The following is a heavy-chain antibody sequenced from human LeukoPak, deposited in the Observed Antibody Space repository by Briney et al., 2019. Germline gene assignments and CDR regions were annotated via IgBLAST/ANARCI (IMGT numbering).Heavy chain of an antibody. V-gene: IGHV1-69*05. CDR2: IIPIFGTA. J-gene: IGHJ4*02. CDR1: GGTFSRYT. CDR3: ARDAVLYPSRNYYFDY. Sequence: SVKVSCKASGGTFSRYTLNWVRQAPGQGLEWMGGIIPIFGTANYAQKFQGRVTITTDESTSTAYMELSSLRSEDTAVYYCARDAVLYPSRNYYFDYWGQGTLVTVSS. D-gene: IGHD2-2*02.